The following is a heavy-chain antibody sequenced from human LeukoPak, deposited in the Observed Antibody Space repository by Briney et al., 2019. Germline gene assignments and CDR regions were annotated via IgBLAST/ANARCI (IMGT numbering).Heavy chain of an antibody. V-gene: IGHV3-23*01. Sequence: PGGSLRLSCAASGFAFRNYAISWVRQAPGKGLEWISVISGSAGAIFYADSVKGRFTTSRDNLKNTLYLQLNSLRAEDTAVYYCAKGLSPYIVGATYFFDQWGQGTWVTVSS. D-gene: IGHD1-26*01. CDR3: AKGLSPYIVGATYFFDQ. CDR1: GFAFRNYA. J-gene: IGHJ4*02. CDR2: ISGSAGAI.